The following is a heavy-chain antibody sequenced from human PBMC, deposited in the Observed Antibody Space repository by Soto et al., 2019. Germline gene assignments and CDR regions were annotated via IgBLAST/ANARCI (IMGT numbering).Heavy chain of an antibody. CDR1: GDSISSGNKY. CDR3: ARVPSPFDYYYAMDV. D-gene: IGHD3-16*01. J-gene: IGHJ6*02. Sequence: QVQLRESGPGLVMPSQTLSLTCTVSGDSISSGNKYWSWIRQPPGKGLEWIGYIFSSGTTYYNPSFKSRLTTSLDASQNQCSLKLNSLTDADTAVYFCARVPSPFDYYYAMDVWGQGTTVTVSS. V-gene: IGHV4-30-4*01. CDR2: IFSSGTT.